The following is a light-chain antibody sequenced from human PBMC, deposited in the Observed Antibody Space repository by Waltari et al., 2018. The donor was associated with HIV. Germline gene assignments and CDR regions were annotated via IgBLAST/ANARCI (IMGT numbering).Light chain of an antibody. CDR2: WAS. J-gene: IGKJ1*01. Sequence: DIVMTQSPDSLAVSLGERATINCKSSQSLLYNVNNKNYLAWYQQKPGQPPKLLIYWASSRDSGVPDRFGGSGSGRDFTLTISSLQAADVAVYYCQQYYSAPWTFGQGTKVDI. CDR3: QQYYSAPWT. V-gene: IGKV4-1*01. CDR1: QSLLYNVNNKNY.